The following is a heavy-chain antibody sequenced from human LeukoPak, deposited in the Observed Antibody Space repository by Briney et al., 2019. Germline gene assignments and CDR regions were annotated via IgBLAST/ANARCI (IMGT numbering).Heavy chain of an antibody. V-gene: IGHV1-69*04. CDR1: GGTFSSYA. Sequence: GSSVKVSCKASGGTFSSYAISWVRQAPGQGLEWMGRIIPILGIANYAQKFQGRVTITADKSTSTAYMELSSLRSEDTAVHYCARDSYYSSGWYDDYWGQGTLVTVSS. D-gene: IGHD6-19*01. J-gene: IGHJ4*02. CDR3: ARDSYYSSGWYDDY. CDR2: IIPILGIA.